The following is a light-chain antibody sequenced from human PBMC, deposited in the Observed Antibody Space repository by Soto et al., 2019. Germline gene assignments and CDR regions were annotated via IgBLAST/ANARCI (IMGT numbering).Light chain of an antibody. Sequence: EIVFTQSPATLSLSPGERATPSCRASQKVRSYLAWYQQKTGQAPRLLIHDASSKATGIPDRFSGSGSGTDFTLTISSLEPEDSAVYYCQQRTNWPTSTFGQGTRLEIK. CDR1: QKVRSY. CDR2: DAS. CDR3: QQRTNWPTST. V-gene: IGKV3-11*01. J-gene: IGKJ5*01.